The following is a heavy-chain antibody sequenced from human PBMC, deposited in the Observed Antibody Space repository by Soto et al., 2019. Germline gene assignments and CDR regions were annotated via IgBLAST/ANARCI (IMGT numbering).Heavy chain of an antibody. J-gene: IGHJ6*03. CDR2: IVVGSGNT. Sequence: VASVKASCKASGFTFTSSAMQWVRQARGQRLEWIGWIVVGSGNTNYAQKFQERVTITRDMSTSTAYMELSSLRSEDTAVYYCAAATNYRIFLYYYYMDVWGKGTTVTVSS. V-gene: IGHV1-58*02. CDR3: AAATNYRIFLYYYYMDV. D-gene: IGHD4-4*01. CDR1: GFTFTSSA.